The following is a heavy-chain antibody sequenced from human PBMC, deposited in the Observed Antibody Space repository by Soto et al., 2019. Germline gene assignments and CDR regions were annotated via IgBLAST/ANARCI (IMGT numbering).Heavy chain of an antibody. CDR1: GGSISSYY. J-gene: IGHJ5*02. CDR3: ARHPDFCSGYTWFDP. Sequence: SETLSLTCTVSGGSISSYYWSWIRQPPGKGLEWIGYIYYSGSTNYNPSLKSRVTISVDTSKNQFSLKLSSVTAADTAVYYCARHPDFCSGYTWFDPWGQGTLVTVSS. D-gene: IGHD3-3*01. CDR2: IYYSGST. V-gene: IGHV4-59*08.